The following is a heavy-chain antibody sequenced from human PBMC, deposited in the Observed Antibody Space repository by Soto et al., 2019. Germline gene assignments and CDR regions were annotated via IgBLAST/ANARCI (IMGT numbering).Heavy chain of an antibody. Sequence: SGPTLVNPTQTLTLTCTFSGFSLSTSGMCVSWIRQPPGKALEWLALIDWDDDKYYSTSLKTRLTISKDTSKNQVVLTMTNMDPVDTATYYCARTQYYYDSSGLRHYYGMDVWGQGTTVTV. V-gene: IGHV2-70*01. CDR3: ARTQYYYDSSGLRHYYGMDV. CDR1: GFSLSTSGMC. CDR2: IDWDDDK. D-gene: IGHD3-22*01. J-gene: IGHJ6*02.